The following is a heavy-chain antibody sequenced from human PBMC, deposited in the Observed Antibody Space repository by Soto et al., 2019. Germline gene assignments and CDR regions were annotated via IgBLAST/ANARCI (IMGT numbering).Heavy chain of an antibody. CDR1: GYSFSTFG. J-gene: IGHJ6*02. Sequence: QVQLVQSGDEVKKPGASVKVSCKASGYSFSTFGISWVRQAPGQGLEWMGWISAYNGNTNYAQKLQGRVTMTTDTSTSTAYMELRSLRSDDTAVYYCARDLAGYSYGYDYYYYGMDVWGQGTTVTVSS. V-gene: IGHV1-18*01. D-gene: IGHD5-18*01. CDR2: ISAYNGNT. CDR3: ARDLAGYSYGYDYYYYGMDV.